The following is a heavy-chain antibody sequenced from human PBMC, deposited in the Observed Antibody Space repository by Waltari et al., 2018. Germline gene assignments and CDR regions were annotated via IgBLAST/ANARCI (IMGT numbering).Heavy chain of an antibody. J-gene: IGHJ4*02. CDR2: IYSGGST. D-gene: IGHD6-19*01. Sequence: EVQLVESGGGLIQPGGSLRLSCAASGFTVRTTYMSWARQAPGKGLEWVSVIYSGGSTYYADSVKGRFTISRDNSKNTLYLQMNSLRAEDTAVYYCARDGAVAGTYYFDYWGQGTLVTVSS. CDR3: ARDGAVAGTYYFDY. CDR1: GFTVRTTY. V-gene: IGHV3-53*01.